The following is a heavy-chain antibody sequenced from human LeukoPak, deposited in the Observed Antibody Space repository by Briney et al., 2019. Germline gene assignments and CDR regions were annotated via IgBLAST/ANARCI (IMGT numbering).Heavy chain of an antibody. D-gene: IGHD3-3*01. CDR3: ARVIHDFWSGYNFDY. V-gene: IGHV1-46*01. J-gene: IGHJ4*02. CDR2: INPSGGST. CDR1: GYTFTSYY. Sequence: ASVKVSCKASGYTFTSYYMHWVRQAPGQGLEWMGIINPSGGSTSYAQKFQGRVTMTRDTSTSTVYMELSSLRSEDTAVYYCARVIHDFWSGYNFDYWGQGTLVTVSS.